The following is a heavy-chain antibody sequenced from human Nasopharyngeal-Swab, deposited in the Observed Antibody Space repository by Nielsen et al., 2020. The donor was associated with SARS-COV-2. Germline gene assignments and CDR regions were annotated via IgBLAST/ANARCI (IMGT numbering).Heavy chain of an antibody. CDR2: MNPNSGNT. CDR1: GYTFTSYD. J-gene: IGHJ6*02. V-gene: IGHV1-8*01. D-gene: IGHD3-10*01. Sequence: ASVKVSCKASGYTFTSYDINWVRQATGQGLEWMGWMNPNSGNTGYAQKFQGRVTMTRNTSISTAYMELSSLRSEDTAVYYCARGVSDLYYYGMDVWGQGTTVTVSS. CDR3: ARGVSDLYYYGMDV.